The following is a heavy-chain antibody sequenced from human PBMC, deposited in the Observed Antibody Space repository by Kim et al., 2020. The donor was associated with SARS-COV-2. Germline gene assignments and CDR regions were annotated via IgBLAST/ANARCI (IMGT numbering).Heavy chain of an antibody. V-gene: IGHV4-39*01. J-gene: IGHJ3*02. CDR2: IYYSGST. CDR3: ATGGPTYYYDEKAFDI. Sequence: SETLSLTCTVSGGSISSSSYYWGWIRQPPGKGLEWIGSIYYSGSTYYNPSLKSRVTISVDTSKNQFSLKLSSVTAADTAVYYCATGGPTYYYDEKAFDIWGQGTMVTVSS. CDR1: GGSISSSSYY. D-gene: IGHD3-22*01.